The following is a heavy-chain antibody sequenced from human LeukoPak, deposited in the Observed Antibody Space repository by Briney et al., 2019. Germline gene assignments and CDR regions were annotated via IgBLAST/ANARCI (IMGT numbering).Heavy chain of an antibody. Sequence: ASETLSLTCAVAGGSISSYYWRWIRQPPGKGVGWRGYIYYSGSTYYNPSLKSRVTISVATSKNQFSLKLSSVTAADTAVYYCATALYSYEAPYSFDFYGQGTLATVSS. CDR2: IYYSGST. V-gene: IGHV4-59*06. D-gene: IGHD5-18*01. J-gene: IGHJ4*02. CDR1: GGSISSYY. CDR3: ATALYSYEAPYSFDF.